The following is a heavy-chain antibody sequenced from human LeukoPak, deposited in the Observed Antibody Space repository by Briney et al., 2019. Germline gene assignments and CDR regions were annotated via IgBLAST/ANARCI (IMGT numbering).Heavy chain of an antibody. J-gene: IGHJ4*02. CDR1: GGSISSWY. CDR2: IKSGGST. Sequence: SETLSLTCTVSGGSISSWYWSWIRQPAGKRLEWIGRIKSGGSTNYNPSLKSRVTMSLETSKNQFSLKLDSVTAADTAVYYCAGDPGQQPYPDYWGQGALVTVSS. V-gene: IGHV4-4*07. D-gene: IGHD6-13*01. CDR3: AGDPGQQPYPDY.